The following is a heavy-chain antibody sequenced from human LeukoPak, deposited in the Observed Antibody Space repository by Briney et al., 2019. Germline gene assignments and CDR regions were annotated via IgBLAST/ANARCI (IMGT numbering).Heavy chain of an antibody. V-gene: IGHV5-51*01. D-gene: IGHD2/OR15-2a*01. CDR1: GYNFTSYW. CDR3: ARRSSTASRYFDF. CDR2: IYPGDSDT. Sequence: GESLKISCKGSGYNFTSYWIVWVRRMPGKGLAWMGIIYPGDSDTIYSPSFQGQVTISADKSISTAYLQWSSLKASDTAMYYCARRSSTASRYFDFWGQGALVTVSS. J-gene: IGHJ4*02.